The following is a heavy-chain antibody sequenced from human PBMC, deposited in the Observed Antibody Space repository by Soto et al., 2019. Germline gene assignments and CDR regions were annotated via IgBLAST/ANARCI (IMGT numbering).Heavy chain of an antibody. CDR2: IKQDGSEK. V-gene: IGHV3-7*01. Sequence: GWSLRLSCAASGLTFSSYWMSWVRQAPGKGLEWVANIKQDGSEKYYVDSVKGRFTISRDNAKNSLYLQMNSLRAEDPAVYYYARLPVMDYDYYYGMAVTGQCTPVIVS. J-gene: IGHJ6*02. CDR1: GLTFSSYW. D-gene: IGHD3-16*01. CDR3: ARLPVMDYDYYYGMAV.